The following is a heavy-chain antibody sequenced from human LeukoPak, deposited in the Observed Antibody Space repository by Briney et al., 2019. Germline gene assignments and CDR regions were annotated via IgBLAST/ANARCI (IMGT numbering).Heavy chain of an antibody. Sequence: GGSLRLSCAASGFTFSTYGMNWVRQAPGKGLEWVSSISGSSTYIFYADSVKGRFTISRDNAKNSLYLQMNSLRVEDTAVYYCARVKGTERGYWGQGTLVTVSS. V-gene: IGHV3-21*01. D-gene: IGHD3/OR15-3a*01. CDR1: GFTFSTYG. CDR3: ARVKGTERGY. J-gene: IGHJ4*02. CDR2: ISGSSTYI.